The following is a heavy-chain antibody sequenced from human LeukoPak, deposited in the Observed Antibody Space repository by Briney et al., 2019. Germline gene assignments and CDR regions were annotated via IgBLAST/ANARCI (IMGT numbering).Heavy chain of an antibody. CDR2: IRYDGSNK. CDR1: GFTFSSYG. CDR3: AKDAFDCLLDLDY. V-gene: IGHV3-30*02. D-gene: IGHD3-9*01. J-gene: IGHJ4*02. Sequence: GGSLRLSCAASGFTFSSYGMHWVRQAPGKGLEWVAFIRYDGSNKYYADSVKGRFTISRDNSKNTLYLQMNSLRAEDTAVYYCAKDAFDCLLDLDYWGQGTLVTVSS.